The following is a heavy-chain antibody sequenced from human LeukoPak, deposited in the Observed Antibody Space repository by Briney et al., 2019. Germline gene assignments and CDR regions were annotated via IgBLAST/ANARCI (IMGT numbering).Heavy chain of an antibody. J-gene: IGHJ4*02. D-gene: IGHD6-19*01. CDR2: IIPILGIA. V-gene: IGHV1-69*04. CDR1: GGTFSSYA. Sequence: SVKVSCKASGGTFSSYAISWVRQAPGQGLEWMGRIIPILGIANYAQKFQGRVTITADKSTSTAYMELRSLRSDDTAVYYCAREVYSSGPRRVTAYFDYWGQGTLVTVSS. CDR3: AREVYSSGPRRVTAYFDY.